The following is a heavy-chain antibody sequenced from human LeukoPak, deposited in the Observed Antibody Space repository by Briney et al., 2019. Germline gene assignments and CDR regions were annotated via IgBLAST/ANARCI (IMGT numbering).Heavy chain of an antibody. CDR1: GYTFSGYY. Sequence: ASVKVSCKASGYTFSGYYIHWVRQAPGQGLEWMGWINPNSGGTNYAQKFQGRVTMTRDTSISTAYMELGRLRSDDTAVYYCAETNFGSSYAFDIWGQGTMVTVSS. CDR3: AETNFGSSYAFDI. CDR2: INPNSGGT. D-gene: IGHD1-26*01. V-gene: IGHV1-2*02. J-gene: IGHJ3*02.